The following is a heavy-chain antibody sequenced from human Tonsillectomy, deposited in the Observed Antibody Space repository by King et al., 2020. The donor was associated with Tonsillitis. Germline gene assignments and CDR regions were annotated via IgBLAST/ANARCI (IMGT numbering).Heavy chain of an antibody. CDR1: GGSFSGYS. Sequence: QVQLQQWGAGLLKPSETLSLTCAVYGGSFSGYSWTWIRQPPGKGLEWIGEINHSGSTNYNPSLRSRVTISVDTSKNQFSLKLSSVTAADAAVYFCARVGAKSEYYDFWSGPPEGSLFDYWGQGTLVTVSS. D-gene: IGHD3-3*01. J-gene: IGHJ4*02. CDR2: INHSGST. V-gene: IGHV4-34*01. CDR3: ARVGAKSEYYDFWSGPPEGSLFDY.